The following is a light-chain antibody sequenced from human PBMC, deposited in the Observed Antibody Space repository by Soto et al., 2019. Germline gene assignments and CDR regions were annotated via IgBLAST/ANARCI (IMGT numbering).Light chain of an antibody. J-gene: IGLJ1*01. Sequence: QSVLTQPPSVSGARGQRVAMSCTWSSSNIGAGYDVHWYQQLPGTAPRLLIFGNNNRPSGVPDRFSGSKSGTSASLAIIGLQAEDEADYYCQSYDTSLSPFVFGTGTKVTVL. CDR1: SSNIGAGYD. V-gene: IGLV1-40*01. CDR2: GNN. CDR3: QSYDTSLSPFV.